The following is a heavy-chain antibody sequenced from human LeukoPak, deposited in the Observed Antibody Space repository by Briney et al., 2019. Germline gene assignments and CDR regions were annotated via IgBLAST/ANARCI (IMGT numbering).Heavy chain of an antibody. V-gene: IGHV4-4*02. CDR2: IYHSGST. CDR3: ARDTPYSSNWYVGNYYYYGMDV. J-gene: IGHJ6*02. D-gene: IGHD6-13*01. Sequence: SGTLSLTCAVSGGSISSSNWWSWVRQPPGKGLEWIGEIYHSGSTNYNPSLKSRVTISVDKSKNQFSLKLSSVTAADTAVYYCARDTPYSSNWYVGNYYYYGMDVWGQGTTVTVSS. CDR1: GGSISSSNW.